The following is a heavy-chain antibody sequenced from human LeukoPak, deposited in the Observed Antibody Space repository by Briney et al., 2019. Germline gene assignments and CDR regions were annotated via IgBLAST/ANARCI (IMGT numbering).Heavy chain of an antibody. CDR2: ISGSGGST. V-gene: IGHV3-23*01. CDR3: AKAFRYYYDSSGSPDGIYYFDY. J-gene: IGHJ4*02. CDR1: GFTFSSYA. Sequence: GGSLRLSCAASGFTFSSYAMSWVRQAPGKGLEWVSAISGSGGSTYYADSVKGRFTISRDNSKNTLYLQMNSLRAEDTAVYYCAKAFRYYYDSSGSPDGIYYFDYWGQGTLVTVSS. D-gene: IGHD3-22*01.